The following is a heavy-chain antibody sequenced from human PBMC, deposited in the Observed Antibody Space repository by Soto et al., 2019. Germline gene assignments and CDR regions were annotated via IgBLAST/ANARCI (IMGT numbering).Heavy chain of an antibody. J-gene: IGHJ6*02. CDR1: GFTVSSNN. D-gene: IGHD3-10*01. Sequence: EVQLVDTGGGLIQPGGSLRLSCAASGFTVSSNNMNWVRQAPGKGLEWVSIIYSGDSTSYAGSVKGRFTISRDNSKNTVFLQMNSLRAEDTAVDYCARNKPGNYGMDVWGRGTTVTVSS. CDR2: IYSGDST. CDR3: ARNKPGNYGMDV. V-gene: IGHV3-53*02.